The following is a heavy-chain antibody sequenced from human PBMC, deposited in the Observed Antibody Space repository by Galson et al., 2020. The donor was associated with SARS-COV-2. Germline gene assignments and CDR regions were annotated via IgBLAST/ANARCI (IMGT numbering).Heavy chain of an antibody. CDR1: GLTISSYS. Sequence: GGSLRLSCAASGLTISSYSMNWVRQAPGKGLEWVSSISSSSSYIYYADSVKGRFTISRDNAKNSLYLQMNSLRAKDTAVYYCARDLLADTAMAYYYYGMDVWGQGTTVTVSS. CDR2: ISSSSSYI. D-gene: IGHD5-18*01. J-gene: IGHJ6*02. CDR3: ARDLLADTAMAYYYYGMDV. V-gene: IGHV3-21*01.